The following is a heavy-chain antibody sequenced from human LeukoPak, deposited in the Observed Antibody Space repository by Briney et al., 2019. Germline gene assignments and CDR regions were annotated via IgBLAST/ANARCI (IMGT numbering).Heavy chain of an antibody. V-gene: IGHV3-74*01. D-gene: IGHD2-8*01. CDR1: GFTFSSYW. Sequence: GGSLRLSCAASGFTFSSYWMHWVRQAPGKGLVWVSRMNTDGSDTSYADSVKGRFTISRDNAKNTLFLQMNSLRTEDTAVYYCARDPMADFDYWGQGTLVTVSS. CDR2: MNTDGSDT. J-gene: IGHJ4*02. CDR3: ARDPMADFDY.